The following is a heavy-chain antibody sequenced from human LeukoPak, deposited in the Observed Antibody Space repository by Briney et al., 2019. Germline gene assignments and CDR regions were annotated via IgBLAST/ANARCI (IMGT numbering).Heavy chain of an antibody. Sequence: ETLSLTCTVSGGSISSYYWSWIRQPAGKGLEWIGRIYSGGSTSYNPSLKSRVTISVDTSKNQFSLKLSSVTAADTAIYYCAREGSVYYYDSSGYLGYWGQGTLVTVSS. V-gene: IGHV4-4*07. J-gene: IGHJ4*02. D-gene: IGHD3-22*01. CDR3: AREGSVYYYDSSGYLGY. CDR2: IYSGGST. CDR1: GGSISSYY.